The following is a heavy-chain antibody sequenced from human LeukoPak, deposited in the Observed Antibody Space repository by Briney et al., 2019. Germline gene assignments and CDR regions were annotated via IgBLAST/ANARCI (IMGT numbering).Heavy chain of an antibody. V-gene: IGHV3-7*01. Sequence: PGGSLRPSCAVSGFTFSTYGMHWVRQAPGKGLEWVANIKQDGSEKYYVDSVKGRFTISRDNAKNSLYLQMNSLRAEDTAVYYCARDERGLIRFDYWGQGTLVTVSS. CDR1: GFTFSTYG. CDR2: IKQDGSEK. J-gene: IGHJ4*02. CDR3: ARDERGLIRFDY. D-gene: IGHD3-10*01.